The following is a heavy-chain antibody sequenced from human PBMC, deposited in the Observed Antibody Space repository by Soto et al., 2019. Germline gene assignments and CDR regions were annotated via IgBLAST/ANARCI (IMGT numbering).Heavy chain of an antibody. Sequence: PSETLSLTCTVSGGSISSGDYYWSWIRQPPGKGLEWIGYIYYSGSTYYNPSLKSRVTISVDTSKNQFSLKLSSVTAADTAVYYCARERSSGVGTLGPRHYYYGMDVWGQGTTVTVSS. V-gene: IGHV4-30-4*01. CDR2: IYYSGST. D-gene: IGHD3-3*01. CDR3: ARERSSGVGTLGPRHYYYGMDV. J-gene: IGHJ6*02. CDR1: GGSISSGDYY.